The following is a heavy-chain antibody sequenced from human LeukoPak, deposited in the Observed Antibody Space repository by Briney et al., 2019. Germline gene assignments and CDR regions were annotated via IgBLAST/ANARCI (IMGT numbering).Heavy chain of an antibody. J-gene: IGHJ4*02. CDR2: ISTSSSYI. CDR3: ARPRGNVEMAAIPFDY. D-gene: IGHD5-24*01. CDR1: GFTFNSHS. Sequence: GGSLRLSYAASGFTFNSHSMNWVRQAPGKGLEWVSSISTSSSYIYYADSVKGRFTISRDNAKNSLYLQMNSLRAEDTAVYYCARPRGNVEMAAIPFDYWGQGTLVTVSS. V-gene: IGHV3-21*01.